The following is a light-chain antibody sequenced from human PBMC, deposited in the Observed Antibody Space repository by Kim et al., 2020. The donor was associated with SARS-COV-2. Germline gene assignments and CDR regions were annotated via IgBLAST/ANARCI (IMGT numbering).Light chain of an antibody. CDR3: ATWDDSLNGQV. J-gene: IGLJ3*02. Sequence: QSVLTQPPSASGTPGQRVTISCSGSSSNIGSNTVNWYRQLPGTAPKLLIYSNNQRPSGVPDRFSGSKSGTSASLAISGLQSEVEADYYCATWDDSLNGQVFGGGTKRTVL. CDR1: SSNIGSNT. CDR2: SNN. V-gene: IGLV1-44*01.